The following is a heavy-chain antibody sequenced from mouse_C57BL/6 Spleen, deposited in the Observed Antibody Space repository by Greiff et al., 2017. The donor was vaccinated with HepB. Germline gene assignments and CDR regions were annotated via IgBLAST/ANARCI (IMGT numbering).Heavy chain of an antibody. J-gene: IGHJ2*01. CDR1: GFNIKDDY. CDR2: IDPENGDT. V-gene: IGHV14-4*01. CDR3: TTWGYYQYYFDY. Sequence: EVQLQQSGAELVRPGASVKLSCTASGFNIKDDYMHWVKQRPEQGLEWIGWIDPENGDTEYASKFQGKATITADTSSNTAYLQLSSLTSEDTAVYYCTTWGYYQYYFDYWGQGTTLTVSS. D-gene: IGHD2-3*01.